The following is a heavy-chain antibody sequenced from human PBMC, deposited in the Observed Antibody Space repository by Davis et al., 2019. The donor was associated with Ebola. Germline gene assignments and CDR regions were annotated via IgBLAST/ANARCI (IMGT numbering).Heavy chain of an antibody. Sequence: GESLKISCKGSGYSFTSHWIGWVRQMPGKGLEWMGIIYPGDSDTRYSPSFQGQVTISADKSISTAYLQWSSLKASDTAMYYCARHWTTVSRWFDPWGQGTLVTVSS. CDR1: GYSFTSHW. CDR3: ARHWTTVSRWFDP. V-gene: IGHV5-51*01. CDR2: IYPGDSDT. D-gene: IGHD4-11*01. J-gene: IGHJ5*02.